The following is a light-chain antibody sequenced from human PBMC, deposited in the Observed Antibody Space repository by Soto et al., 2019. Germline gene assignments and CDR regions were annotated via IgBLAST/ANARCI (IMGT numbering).Light chain of an antibody. V-gene: IGKV3-20*01. CDR3: QQYGSSPLT. Sequence: EIVLTQSPGTLSLSPGERATLSCRASQSVSSNYLAWYQQKPGQAPRLLIYGASSRATGIPDRFSGSGSGTDVTLTISRLEPEDFAGYHCQQYGSSPLTFGGGTKVEIK. CDR2: GAS. CDR1: QSVSSNY. J-gene: IGKJ4*01.